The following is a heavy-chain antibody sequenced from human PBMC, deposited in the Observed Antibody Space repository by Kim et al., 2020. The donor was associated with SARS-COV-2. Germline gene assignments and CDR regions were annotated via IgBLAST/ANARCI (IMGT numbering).Heavy chain of an antibody. CDR3: GRGRGSYDYYMDG. J-gene: IGHJ6*03. Sequence: GGSRRLSCAASGFTFSSYVIHWVRQAPGKGLEWVAVIWLDGSNKYYADSVKGRFTVSRDNSKNILYLQMNSLRVEDTAVYFCGRGRGSYDYYMDGWGKGT. CDR1: GFTFSSYV. CDR2: IWLDGSNK. D-gene: IGHD3-16*01. V-gene: IGHV3-33*01.